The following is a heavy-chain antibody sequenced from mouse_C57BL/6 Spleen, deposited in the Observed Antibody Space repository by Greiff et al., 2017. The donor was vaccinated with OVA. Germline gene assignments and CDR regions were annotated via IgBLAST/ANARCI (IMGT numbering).Heavy chain of an antibody. CDR1: GFSLTSYG. D-gene: IGHD4-1*01. Sequence: QVHVKQSGPGLVQPSQSLSITCTVSGFSLTSYGVHWVRQSPGKGLEWLGVIWSGGSTDYNAAFISRLSISKDNSKSQVFFKMNSLQADDTAIYYCARELGLGYFDVWGTGTTVTVSS. V-gene: IGHV2-2*01. CDR2: IWSGGST. CDR3: ARELGLGYFDV. J-gene: IGHJ1*03.